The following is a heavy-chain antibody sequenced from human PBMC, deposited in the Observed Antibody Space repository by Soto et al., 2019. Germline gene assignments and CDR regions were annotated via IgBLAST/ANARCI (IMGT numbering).Heavy chain of an antibody. Sequence: EVQLVESGGGLVQPGGSLRLSCAASGFTFSSYWMHWVRQAPGKGLVWVSRINIDGSSTTYADSVKGRFTVSRDNARNTLYLQMNSLRAEDTAVYYCARVRDTSGGLAYWGQGTLVTVSS. D-gene: IGHD6-19*01. J-gene: IGHJ4*02. CDR2: INIDGSST. V-gene: IGHV3-74*01. CDR3: ARVRDTSGGLAY. CDR1: GFTFSSYW.